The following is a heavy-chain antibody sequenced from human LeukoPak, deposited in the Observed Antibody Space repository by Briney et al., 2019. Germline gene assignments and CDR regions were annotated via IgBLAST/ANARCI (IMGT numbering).Heavy chain of an antibody. CDR2: ISGSGDST. J-gene: IGHJ5*02. D-gene: IGHD3-3*01. CDR3: ARQNFGSPRWFDP. Sequence: GSLRLSCAASGFTFSSYAMNWVRQAPGKGLEWVSGISGSGDSTYYADSVKGRFTISRDKSKNTLYLHMNSLRAEDTAAYFCARQNFGSPRWFDPWGQGTLVTVSS. V-gene: IGHV3-23*01. CDR1: GFTFSSYA.